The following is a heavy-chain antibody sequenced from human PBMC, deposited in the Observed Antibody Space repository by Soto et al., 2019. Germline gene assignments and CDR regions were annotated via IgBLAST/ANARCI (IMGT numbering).Heavy chain of an antibody. CDR3: ATDPFSSYYYYGMYV. CDR1: GDSISSGGYY. D-gene: IGHD1-1*01. V-gene: IGHV4-31*03. J-gene: IGHJ6*02. CDR2: IYYNVST. Sequence: SATLFLTFTVSGDSISSGGYYWSWIRQHQGQGLVWIGSIYYNVSTYYTPSLKSRVTIPVDTSNTQFSLKLSSVTAAETAVYYCATDPFSSYYYYGMYVWGQGTTVTVS.